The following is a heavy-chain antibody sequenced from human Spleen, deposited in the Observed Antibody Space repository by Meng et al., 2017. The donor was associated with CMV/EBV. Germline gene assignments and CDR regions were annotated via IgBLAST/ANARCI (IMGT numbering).Heavy chain of an antibody. Sequence: SGYTFTGYYIQWVRQAPGQGLEWMGWINPHSGGTTYAQKFQGRVTMTRDTSITTGYMELRRLRSDDTAVYYCARDGSGSYFGWFDPWGQGTLVTVSS. CDR1: GYTFTGYY. CDR2: INPHSGGT. D-gene: IGHD3-10*01. V-gene: IGHV1-2*02. CDR3: ARDGSGSYFGWFDP. J-gene: IGHJ5*02.